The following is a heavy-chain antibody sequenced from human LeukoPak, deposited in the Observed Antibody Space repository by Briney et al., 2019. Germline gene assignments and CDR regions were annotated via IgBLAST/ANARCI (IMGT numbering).Heavy chain of an antibody. D-gene: IGHD1-1*01. CDR1: GGSFSGYY. CDR2: INHSGST. J-gene: IGHJ5*02. V-gene: IGHV4-34*01. CDR3: ARGERWFDP. Sequence: RSSETLSLTCAVYGGSFSGYYWSWIRQPPGKGLELIGEINHSGSTNYNPSLKSRVTISVDTSKNQFSLKLSSVTAADTAVYYCARGERWFDPWGQGTLVTVSS.